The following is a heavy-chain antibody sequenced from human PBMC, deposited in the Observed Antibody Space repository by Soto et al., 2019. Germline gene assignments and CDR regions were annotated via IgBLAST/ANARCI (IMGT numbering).Heavy chain of an antibody. CDR3: GRCRTDSYAMDV. CDR2: ISPYNGRT. Sequence: ESSVKVSCKASGYSFTSYGIAWVRQVPGQGPEWMGWISPYNGRTKYAQNVQGRVVMTADTSTKIVYLELRSLRSDDTAMYYCGRCRTDSYAMDVWGQGTTVTVSS. V-gene: IGHV1-18*01. CDR1: GYSFTSYG. D-gene: IGHD1-1*01. J-gene: IGHJ6*02.